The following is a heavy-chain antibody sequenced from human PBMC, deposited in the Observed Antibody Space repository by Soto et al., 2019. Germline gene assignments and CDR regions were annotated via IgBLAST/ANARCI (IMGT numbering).Heavy chain of an antibody. CDR3: ARDNLAFQGAFDL. V-gene: IGHV3-21*01. CDR2: ITGTSAFT. CDR1: GFVFSDFQ. D-gene: IGHD3-16*01. J-gene: IGHJ4*02. Sequence: GGSLRLSCAASGFVFSDFQFNWVRQAPGGGLEWLSSITGTSAFTEYAESIEGRFTVSRDNPNKLLFLHMDNLRPEDTAVYYCARDNLAFQGAFDLWGQGTLVTVSS.